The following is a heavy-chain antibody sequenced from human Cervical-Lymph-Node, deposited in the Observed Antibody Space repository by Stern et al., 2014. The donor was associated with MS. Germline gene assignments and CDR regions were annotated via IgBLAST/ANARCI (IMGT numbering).Heavy chain of an antibody. J-gene: IGHJ4*02. V-gene: IGHV3-33*01. CDR3: ARGYYDFF. D-gene: IGHD3-3*01. CDR2: ILYDGINK. CDR1: GFTFSSYG. Sequence: VQMVECGGGVVQTGRALRLSCAAAGFTFSSYGMQWVLQAPGKGLDWVAVILYDGINKYYAESVKGRFTSSRDNSKNTLYLQMNSLRAEDTAVYYCARGYYDFFWGQGTLVTVSS.